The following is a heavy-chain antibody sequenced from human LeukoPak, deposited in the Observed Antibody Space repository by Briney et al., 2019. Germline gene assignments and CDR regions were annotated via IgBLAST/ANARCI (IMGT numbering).Heavy chain of an antibody. V-gene: IGHV4-59*10. J-gene: IGHJ6*03. CDR1: VGSISYYY. Sequence: SETLSLTCTVYVGSISYYYWNWIRQPAGKGLEWIGRIYTSGSTEYNPSLKSRVTMSVDTSKNQFSLKLTSVTDTDTSVYDSAQGPPYCSSTNCYYRDVWGKGTTVTVSS. CDR3: AQGPPYCSSTNCYYRDV. D-gene: IGHD2-2*01. CDR2: IYTSGST.